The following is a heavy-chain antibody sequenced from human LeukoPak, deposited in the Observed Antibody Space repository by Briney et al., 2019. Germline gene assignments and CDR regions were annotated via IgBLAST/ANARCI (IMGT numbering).Heavy chain of an antibody. CDR1: GFTFSTYA. V-gene: IGHV3-23*01. Sequence: GGSLRLSCTASGFTFSTYAMSWVRQAPGKGLEWVSAITSSGGTTYYADSVKGRFTISRDNSRNTLYLQMNRLRAEDTAVYYCAKYCTGGSCYPYYGMDVWGQGTTVTVSS. CDR3: AKYCTGGSCYPYYGMDV. J-gene: IGHJ6*02. CDR2: ITSSGGTT. D-gene: IGHD2-15*01.